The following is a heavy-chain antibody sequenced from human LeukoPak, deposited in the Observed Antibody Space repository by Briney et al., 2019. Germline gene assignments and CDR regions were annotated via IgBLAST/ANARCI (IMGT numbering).Heavy chain of an antibody. V-gene: IGHV3-9*01. CDR1: GFTFSSHW. D-gene: IGHD3-22*01. CDR3: AKDGAANYYDSSGLDY. Sequence: GGSLRLSCAASGFTFSSHWMYWVRQAPGKGLEWVSGISWNSGSIGYADSVKGRFTISRDNAKSSLYLQMNSLRPEDTALYYCAKDGAANYYDSSGLDYWGQGTLVTVSS. CDR2: ISWNSGSI. J-gene: IGHJ4*02.